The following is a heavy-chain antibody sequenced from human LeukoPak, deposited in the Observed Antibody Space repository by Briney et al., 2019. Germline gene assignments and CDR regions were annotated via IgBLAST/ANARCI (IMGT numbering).Heavy chain of an antibody. CDR1: GYTFSNYG. Sequence: ASVKVSCKASGYTFSNYGLSWVRQAPGQGLEWMGWISGYNGNTKYAQKVQDRVTMTTDTSTSTAYLELRSLRSDDTAVYYCARDGHRRYYYEGSDYRFDYWGQGTLVTVSS. V-gene: IGHV1-18*01. CDR3: ARDGHRRYYYEGSDYRFDY. CDR2: ISGYNGNT. J-gene: IGHJ4*02. D-gene: IGHD3-22*01.